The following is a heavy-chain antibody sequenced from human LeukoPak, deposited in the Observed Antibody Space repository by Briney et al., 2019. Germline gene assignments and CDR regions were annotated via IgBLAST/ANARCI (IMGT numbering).Heavy chain of an antibody. J-gene: IGHJ4*02. Sequence: ASVKVSCKASGYTFTSYYMHWVRQAPGQGLEWMGIINPSGGSTSYAQKFQGRVTMTRDTSTSTVYMELSSLRSEDTAVYYCARGNRLVVTAPSPLDYWGQGTLVTVSS. D-gene: IGHD2-21*02. CDR2: INPSGGST. CDR1: GYTFTSYY. V-gene: IGHV1-46*01. CDR3: ARGNRLVVTAPSPLDY.